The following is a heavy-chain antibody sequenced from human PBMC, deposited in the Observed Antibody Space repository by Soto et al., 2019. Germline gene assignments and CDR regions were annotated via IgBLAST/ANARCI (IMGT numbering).Heavy chain of an antibody. CDR2: IKEDGSNK. V-gene: IGHV3-7*01. D-gene: IGHD2-2*02. J-gene: IGHJ4*02. CDR3: TTLYYFAFNY. Sequence: GGSLRLSCAASGFTFSSYGMHWVRQAPGKGLEWVADIKEDGSNKYYVDSVKGRFTISRDIAKSSLYLQMNSLRAEDTAMYYCTTLYYFAFNYWGQGALVTVS. CDR1: GFTFSSYG.